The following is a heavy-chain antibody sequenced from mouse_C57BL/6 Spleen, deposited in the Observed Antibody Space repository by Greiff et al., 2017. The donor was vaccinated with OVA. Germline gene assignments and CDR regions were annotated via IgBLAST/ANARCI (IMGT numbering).Heavy chain of an antibody. CDR1: GYTFTSYW. CDR2: IDPSDSYT. CDR3: ARSTPRGAMDY. Sequence: VQLQQPGAELVMPGASVKLSCKASGYTFTSYWMHWVKQRPGQGLEWIGVIDPSDSYTNYNQKFKGKATMTVDKSSSTAYMQLSSLTSEDSAVYCCARSTPRGAMDYWGQGTSVTVSS. J-gene: IGHJ4*01. V-gene: IGHV1-69*01.